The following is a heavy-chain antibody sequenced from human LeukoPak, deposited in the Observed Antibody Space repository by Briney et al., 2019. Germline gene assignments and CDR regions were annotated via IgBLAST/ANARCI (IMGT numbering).Heavy chain of an antibody. CDR1: GFTFSDYY. D-gene: IGHD2-21*02. Sequence: GGSLRLSCAASGFTFSDYYMSWIRQAPGKGLEWVSVIYSGGSTYYADSVKGRFTISRHNSKNTLYLQMNSLRAEDTAVYYCARVPVVVTAPYYYGMDVWGQGTTVTVSS. J-gene: IGHJ6*02. V-gene: IGHV3-53*04. CDR3: ARVPVVVTAPYYYGMDV. CDR2: IYSGGST.